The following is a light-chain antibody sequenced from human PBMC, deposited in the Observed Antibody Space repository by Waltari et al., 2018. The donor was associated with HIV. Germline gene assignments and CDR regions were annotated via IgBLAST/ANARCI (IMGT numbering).Light chain of an antibody. CDR2: GAS. CDR1: QSLSNTY. J-gene: IGKJ4*01. CDR3: QQYDSSPLT. Sequence: EIVLTPSPGTLSLSPGERATLPCRASQSLSNTYLAWYQQRPGQAPRLLSFGASGRATGIPDRFSGSGSVTDFTLTISRLEPEDFAVYHCQQYDSSPLTFGGGTKVEIK. V-gene: IGKV3-20*01.